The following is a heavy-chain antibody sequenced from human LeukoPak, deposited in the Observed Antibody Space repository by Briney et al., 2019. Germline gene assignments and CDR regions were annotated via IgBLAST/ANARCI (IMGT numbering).Heavy chain of an antibody. CDR2: ISGSGGST. V-gene: IGHV3-23*01. J-gene: IGHJ4*02. CDR1: GFTFSSYA. CDR3: AKVYYYDSSGYYALDY. D-gene: IGHD3-22*01. Sequence: GGSLRLSCAASGFTFSSYAMSWVRQAPGKGLEWVSAISGSGGSTYYADSVKGRFTISRDNSKNTLYLQMNSLRAEDTAVYYCAKVYYYDSSGYYALDYWGQGTLVTVSS.